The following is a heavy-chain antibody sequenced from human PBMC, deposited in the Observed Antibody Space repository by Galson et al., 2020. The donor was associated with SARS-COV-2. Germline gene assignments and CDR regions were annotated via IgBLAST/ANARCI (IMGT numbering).Heavy chain of an antibody. Sequence: SVKVSCKASGYTFNSYGVNWVRRAPGQGLEWMGWISVYSGNTNYAQKFQGRVSMTADTSTSTANMELRSLRPDDTAVYYCARDRVVAAGTPGEYWGQGTQVTVYS. D-gene: IGHD2-2*01. CDR2: ISVYSGNT. J-gene: IGHJ4*02. CDR1: GYTFNSYG. V-gene: IGHV1-18*01. CDR3: ARDRVVAAGTPGEY.